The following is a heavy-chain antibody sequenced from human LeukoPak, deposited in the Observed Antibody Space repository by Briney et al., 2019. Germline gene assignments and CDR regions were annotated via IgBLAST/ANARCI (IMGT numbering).Heavy chain of an antibody. CDR2: MYHDGYT. J-gene: IGHJ3*02. Sequence: SETLSLTCAVSGGSISNTDHWNWVRQPPGTGVEWIGEMYHDGYTNYNPSLKRRVTMSVDKSKNHFSLKLPSVTAADTAVYYCARTRGAVAGWSFDIWGQGTVVTVSS. D-gene: IGHD6-19*01. CDR3: ARTRGAVAGWSFDI. CDR1: GGSISNTDH. V-gene: IGHV4-4*02.